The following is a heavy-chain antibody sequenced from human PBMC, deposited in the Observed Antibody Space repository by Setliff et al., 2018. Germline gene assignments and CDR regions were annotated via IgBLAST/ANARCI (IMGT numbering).Heavy chain of an antibody. J-gene: IGHJ6*02. V-gene: IGHV3-74*01. CDR3: ARAYYGTVNGYSSYYGLDV. D-gene: IGHD3-9*01. Sequence: GGSLRLSCAASGFTFVNYWMHWVRQAPGKGLVWVSRVNSDGSSTIYANSVKGRFTISRDSAENSLYLQMNSLRDEDTAVYYCARAYYGTVNGYSSYYGLDVWGQGTTVTVSS. CDR1: GFTFVNYW. CDR2: VNSDGSST.